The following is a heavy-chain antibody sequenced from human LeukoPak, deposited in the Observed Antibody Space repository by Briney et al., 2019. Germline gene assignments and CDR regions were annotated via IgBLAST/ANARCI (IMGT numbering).Heavy chain of an antibody. V-gene: IGHV4-30-4*01. CDR3: ARGDSVVTAAY. CDR1: GASISSGDYY. Sequence: SETLSLTCTVSGASISSGDYYWSWIRQPAGKGLEYLGYIHYSGSTYYNPSLKSRVTISVDTSKNQFSLTLSSVTAADTAVYYCARGDSVVTAAYWGQGTLVTVSS. D-gene: IGHD2-21*02. J-gene: IGHJ4*02. CDR2: IHYSGST.